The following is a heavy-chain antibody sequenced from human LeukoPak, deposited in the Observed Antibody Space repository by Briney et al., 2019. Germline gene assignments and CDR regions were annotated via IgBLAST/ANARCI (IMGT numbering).Heavy chain of an antibody. V-gene: IGHV4-59*01. CDR1: GASISTYY. J-gene: IGHJ4*02. D-gene: IGHD6-13*01. CDR2: IFYTGST. CDR3: ARLPVAAAGPGVFDY. Sequence: SETLSLTSTVSGASISTYYWSWIRQPPGKGLEWIGYIFYTGSTNYNPSLKSRVTISVDTSKNQFSLKLSSVTAADTAVYYCARLPVAAAGPGVFDYWGQGTLVTVSS.